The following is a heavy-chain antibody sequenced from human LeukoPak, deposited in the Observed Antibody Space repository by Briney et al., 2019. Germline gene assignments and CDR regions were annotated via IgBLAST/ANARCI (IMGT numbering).Heavy chain of an antibody. CDR1: GGTFSTYA. Sequence: SVKVSCKASGGTFSTYAISWVRQAPGQGLEWMGGIIPIRGIANYAQKFQGRVTITADKSTSTAYMELNSLRSEDTAMYYCARDSYYDSSGYYSDYWGQGTLVTVSS. CDR2: IIPIRGIA. CDR3: ARDSYYDSSGYYSDY. V-gene: IGHV1-69*04. J-gene: IGHJ4*02. D-gene: IGHD3-22*01.